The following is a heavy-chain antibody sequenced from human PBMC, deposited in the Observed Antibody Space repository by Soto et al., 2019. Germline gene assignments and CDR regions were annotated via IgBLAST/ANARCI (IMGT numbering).Heavy chain of an antibody. CDR1: GGSISSYY. D-gene: IGHD3-10*01. CDR2: IYYSGST. V-gene: IGHV4-59*01. CDR3: ARAGTTMVRGVISGWFDP. J-gene: IGHJ5*02. Sequence: PSETLSLTCTVSGGSISSYYWSWIRQPPGKGLEWIGYIYYSGSTNYNPSLKSRVTISVDTSKNQFSLKLSSVTAADTAVYYCARAGTTMVRGVISGWFDPWAQGTLVTGSS.